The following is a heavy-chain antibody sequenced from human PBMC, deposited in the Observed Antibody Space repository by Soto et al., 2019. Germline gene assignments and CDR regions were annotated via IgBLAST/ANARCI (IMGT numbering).Heavy chain of an antibody. D-gene: IGHD2-15*01. CDR3: AKDCLGWGVVAATTYYYYGMDV. V-gene: IGHV3-30*18. J-gene: IGHJ6*02. CDR1: GFTFSSYG. Sequence: QVQLVESGGGVVQPGRSLRLSCAASGFTFSSYGMHWVRQAPGKGLEWVAVISYDGSNKYYADSVKGRFTISRDNSKNXXYXQXXSLRAEDTAVYYCAKDCLGWGVVAATTYYYYGMDVWGQGTTVTVSS. CDR2: ISYDGSNK.